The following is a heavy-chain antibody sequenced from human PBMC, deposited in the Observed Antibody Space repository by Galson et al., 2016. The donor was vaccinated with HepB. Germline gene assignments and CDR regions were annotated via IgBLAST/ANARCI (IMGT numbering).Heavy chain of an antibody. CDR2: IIGDGDTT. D-gene: IGHD1/OR15-1a*01. V-gene: IGHV3-23*01. J-gene: IGHJ4*02. CDR3: AKAEKGEHDF. Sequence: SLRLSCAASGFSFSNYAMTWVRQAPGKGLEWVSGIIGDGDTTYYADSVKGRFSISRDKSKNSLFLQMNSLRAEDTAVYHCAKAEKGEHDFRGQGTLGTVSS. CDR1: GFSFSNYA.